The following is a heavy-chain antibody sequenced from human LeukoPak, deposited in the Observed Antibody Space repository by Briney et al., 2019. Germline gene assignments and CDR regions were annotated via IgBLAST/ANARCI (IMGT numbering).Heavy chain of an antibody. J-gene: IGHJ4*02. CDR1: GFTFSSYW. CDR2: INSDGSST. V-gene: IGHV3-74*01. Sequence: PGGSLRLSCAASGFTFSSYWMHWVRQAPGKGLVWVSRINSDGSSTSYADSVKGRFTISRDNAKNTLYLQMNSLRAEDTAVYYCARERRAAAGTIYFDYWGQGTLVTVSS. D-gene: IGHD6-13*01. CDR3: ARERRAAAGTIYFDY.